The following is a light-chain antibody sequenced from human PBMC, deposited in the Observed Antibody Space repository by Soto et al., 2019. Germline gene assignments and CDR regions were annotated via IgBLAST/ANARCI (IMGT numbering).Light chain of an antibody. J-gene: IGKJ2*01. CDR1: QSLEYSDGNTY. CDR2: KVS. CDR3: MQGTHWPPYT. Sequence: DVVMTQSPLSLPVTLGQPASISCRSSQSLEYSDGNTYLNWFQQRPGQSPRRLIYKVSNRDSGVPDRFSGSGSGTNFTLEISRVEAEDVGVYYSMQGTHWPPYTFGQGTKLEIK. V-gene: IGKV2-30*01.